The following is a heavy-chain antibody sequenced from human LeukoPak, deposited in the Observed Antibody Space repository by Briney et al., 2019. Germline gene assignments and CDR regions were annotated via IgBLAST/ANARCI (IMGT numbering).Heavy chain of an antibody. D-gene: IGHD6-19*01. Sequence: ASVKVSCKASGYTFTSYAMNWVRQAPGQGLEWMGWINTNTGNPTYAQGFTGRFVFSLDTSVSTAYLQISSLKAEDTAVYYCARDYSSTSYSSGRLLPSGYYYYYMDVWGKGTTVTVSS. CDR2: INTNTGNP. V-gene: IGHV7-4-1*02. CDR3: ARDYSSTSYSSGRLLPSGYYYYYMDV. CDR1: GYTFTSYA. J-gene: IGHJ6*03.